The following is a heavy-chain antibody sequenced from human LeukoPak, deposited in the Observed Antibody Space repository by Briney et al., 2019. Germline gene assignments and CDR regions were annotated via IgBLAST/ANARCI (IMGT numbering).Heavy chain of an antibody. V-gene: IGHV3-23*01. CDR3: AKDSAFYDSSGYDY. Sequence: GGSLRLSCAASGFTFSSYAMSWVRQAPGKGLEWVSAISGSGGSKYYADSVKGRYTISRDNSKNTLYLQMNSLRAEDTAVYYCAKDSAFYDSSGYDYWGQGTLVTVSS. D-gene: IGHD3-22*01. J-gene: IGHJ4*02. CDR2: ISGSGGSK. CDR1: GFTFSSYA.